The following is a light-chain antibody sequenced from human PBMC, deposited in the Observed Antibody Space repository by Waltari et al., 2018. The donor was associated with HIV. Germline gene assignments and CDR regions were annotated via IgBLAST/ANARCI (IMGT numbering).Light chain of an antibody. CDR3: QSADNTGTSVV. V-gene: IGLV3-25*03. CDR1: ALAKQH. J-gene: IGLJ2*01. Sequence: SYELTQPPSVSVSPGQPARTTCSADALAKQHTYWYQQKPGQAPVVVIYKDTQRPSGIPERFSGSSSGTIVTLTISGVQAEDEAVYYCQSADNTGTSVVFGGGTKLTVL. CDR2: KDT.